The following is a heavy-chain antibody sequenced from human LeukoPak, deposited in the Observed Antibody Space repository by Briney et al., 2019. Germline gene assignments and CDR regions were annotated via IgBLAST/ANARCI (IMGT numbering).Heavy chain of an antibody. CDR2: ISGSGGST. CDR1: GFTFSSYA. V-gene: IGHV3-23*01. J-gene: IGHJ4*02. D-gene: IGHD3-9*01. Sequence: PGGSLRLSCAASGFTFSSYAMSWVRQAPGKGLEWVSAISGSGGSTYYADSMKGRFTISRDNSKNTLYLQMNSLRAEDTAVYYCAKEGHYDISTGANQPFDYWGQGTLVTVSS. CDR3: AKEGHYDISTGANQPFDY.